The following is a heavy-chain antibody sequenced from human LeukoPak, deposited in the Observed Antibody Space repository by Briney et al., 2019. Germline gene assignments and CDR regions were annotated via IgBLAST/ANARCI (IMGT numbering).Heavy chain of an antibody. CDR3: ARLRYSGYVRFDY. CDR2: IYYSGST. J-gene: IGHJ4*02. V-gene: IGHV4-39*01. D-gene: IGHD5-12*01. CDR1: GGSISSSSYY. Sequence: SETLSLTCTVSGGSISSSSYYWGWIRQPPGKGLEWIGSIYYSGSTYYNPSLKSRVTISVDTSKNQFSLKLSSVTAADTAVYYCARLRYSGYVRFDYWGQGTLVTVSS.